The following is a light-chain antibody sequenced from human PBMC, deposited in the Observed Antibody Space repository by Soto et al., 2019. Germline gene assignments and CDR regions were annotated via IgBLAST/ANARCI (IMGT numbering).Light chain of an antibody. Sequence: DIQMTQSPSTLSASVGGRVTITCRASQSISSWLAWYQQKPGKAPKLLIYKASTLESGVPSRFSGSGSGTEFTLTISSLQPDDFATYYCQQYDKYAWTFGQGTKVDIK. J-gene: IGKJ1*01. V-gene: IGKV1-5*03. CDR1: QSISSW. CDR3: QQYDKYAWT. CDR2: KAS.